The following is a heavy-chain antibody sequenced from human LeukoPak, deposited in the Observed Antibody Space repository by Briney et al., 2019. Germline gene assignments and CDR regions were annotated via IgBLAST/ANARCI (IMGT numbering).Heavy chain of an antibody. CDR1: GYTFTGYY. CDR2: INPNSGGT. J-gene: IGHJ4*02. D-gene: IGHD1-26*01. CDR3: ARSGSYYRVFDY. Sequence: ASVKVSCKASGYTFTGYYMHWVRQAPGQGLDWMGWINPNSGGTNYAQKFQGRVTMTKATSISTAYMELRRLRSDDTDVYYCARSGSYYRVFDYWGQGTLVTVSS. V-gene: IGHV1-2*02.